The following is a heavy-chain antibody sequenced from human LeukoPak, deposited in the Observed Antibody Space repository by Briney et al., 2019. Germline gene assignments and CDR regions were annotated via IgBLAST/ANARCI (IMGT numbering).Heavy chain of an antibody. CDR1: GYTFTGYY. D-gene: IGHD1-1*01. Sequence: ASVKVSCKASGYTFTGYYMYWIRQAPGQGLEYMGWINPNSGATNYGPRFQGRVTMTRDTSSSTGYMELSNLTSDDTALYYCTRGQIGTTGTQFDYWGQGTLVTVSS. J-gene: IGHJ4*02. CDR2: INPNSGAT. V-gene: IGHV1-2*02. CDR3: TRGQIGTTGTQFDY.